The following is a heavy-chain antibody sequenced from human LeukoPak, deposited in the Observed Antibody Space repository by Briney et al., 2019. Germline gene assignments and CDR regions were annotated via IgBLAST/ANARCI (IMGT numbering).Heavy chain of an antibody. Sequence: GGSLRLSCAASGFAFSSYEMNWVRQAPGKGLEWVSYISRSGSTTLYADSVKGRFTISRDNAKNSLCLQMNSLRAEDTAVYYCARVGGSGYRHLQHWGQGTLVTVSS. CDR1: GFAFSSYE. CDR2: ISRSGSTT. V-gene: IGHV3-48*03. CDR3: ARVGGSGYRHLQH. D-gene: IGHD3-22*01. J-gene: IGHJ1*01.